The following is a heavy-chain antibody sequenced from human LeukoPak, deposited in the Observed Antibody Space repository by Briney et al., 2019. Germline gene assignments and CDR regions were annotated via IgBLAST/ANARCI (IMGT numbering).Heavy chain of an antibody. CDR1: GFTFSSYG. CDR2: ISGSGGTT. D-gene: IGHD3-9*01. V-gene: IGHV3-23*01. Sequence: GGSLRLSCVASGFTFSSYGMSWVRQAPGKGLEWVSSISGSGGTTYYADSVKGRFTISRDNSKNTLYLQMNSLRADDTAVYYCAKDKDSDILNAYYYWGQGTLVTVSS. J-gene: IGHJ4*02. CDR3: AKDKDSDILNAYYY.